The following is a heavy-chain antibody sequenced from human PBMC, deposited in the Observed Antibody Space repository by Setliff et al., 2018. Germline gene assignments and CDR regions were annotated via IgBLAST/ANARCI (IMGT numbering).Heavy chain of an antibody. J-gene: IGHJ6*03. CDR3: ARVSTVTTWPYYYYMDV. V-gene: IGHV4-4*07. CDR1: GGSISSYY. Sequence: SSETLSLTCTVSGGSISSYYWSWIRQPAGKGLEWIGHIYTSGSTNYNPSLKSRVTMSVDTSKNQFSLKLSSVTAADTAVYYCARVSTVTTWPYYYYMDVWGKGTTVTVSS. CDR2: IYTSGST. D-gene: IGHD4-4*01.